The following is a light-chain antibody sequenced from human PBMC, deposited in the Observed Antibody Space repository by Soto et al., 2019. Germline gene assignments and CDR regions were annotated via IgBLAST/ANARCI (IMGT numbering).Light chain of an antibody. CDR2: DAS. CDR3: QQRSNWPPLT. Sequence: ELVLTQSPATLSLSPGERATLSGRTSQSVSIYLAWYQQKPGQAPRLLIYDASNRATGIPARFSGSGSGTDFTLTISSLEPEDFAVYYCQQRSNWPPLTFGGGTKVDIK. V-gene: IGKV3-11*01. J-gene: IGKJ4*01. CDR1: QSVSIY.